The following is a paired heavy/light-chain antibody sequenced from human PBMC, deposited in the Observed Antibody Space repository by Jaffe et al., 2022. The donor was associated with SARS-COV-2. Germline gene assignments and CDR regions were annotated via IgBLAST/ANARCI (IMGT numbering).Heavy chain of an antibody. CDR1: GFTLSSYG. J-gene: IGHJ5*01. Sequence: QVQLVESGGGVVHPGGSLRLSCAATGFTLSSYGMHWVRQAPGKGLEWVALLWYDETNKFYSDSVKGRFTVSRDNTNTLYLQMESLRVEDTAVYYCARDIGHCNGDTCYSALLLHNWFDPWGQGTLVTVSS. CDR2: LWYDETNK. CDR3: ARDIGHCNGDTCYSALLLHNWFDP. V-gene: IGHV3-33*01. D-gene: IGHD2-15*01.
Light chain of an antibody. CDR1: QRVSSNY. Sequence: EIVLTQSPGTLSLSAGERATLSCRASQRVSSNYFAWYQQKPGQAPRLLIYATSSRATGIPDRFSGSGSGTDFNLTISRLEPEDFALYYCQQAGNSHPISFGQGTRLDLK. J-gene: IGKJ5*01. CDR2: ATS. V-gene: IGKV3-20*01. CDR3: QQAGNSHPIS.